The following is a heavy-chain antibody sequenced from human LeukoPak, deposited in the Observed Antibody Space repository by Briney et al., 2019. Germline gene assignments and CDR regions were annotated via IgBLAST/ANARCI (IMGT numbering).Heavy chain of an antibody. CDR3: ARAPESYYYYMDV. V-gene: IGHV1-2*02. CDR2: INPNSGGT. CDR1: GYTFTGYY. J-gene: IGHJ6*03. D-gene: IGHD1-14*01. Sequence: ASVKVSCKASGYTFTGYYMHWVRQAPGQGLEWMGWINPNSGGTNYAQKFQGRVTMTRDTSISTAYMELSRLRSDDTAVYYCARAPESYYYYMDVWGKGTTVTVSS.